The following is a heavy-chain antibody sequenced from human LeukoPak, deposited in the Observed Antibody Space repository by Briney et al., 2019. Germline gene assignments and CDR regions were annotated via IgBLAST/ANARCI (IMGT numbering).Heavy chain of an antibody. CDR1: GGSISSYY. CDR2: IYYSGST. Sequence: SETLSLTCTVSGGSISSYYWSWIRQPPGKGLEWIGYIYYSGSTNYNPSLKSRVTISVDTSKNQFSLKLSSVTAEDTAVYYCARGPEDCSSTSCHPLFYYYYYMDVWGKGTTVTVSS. V-gene: IGHV4-59*01. D-gene: IGHD2-2*01. J-gene: IGHJ6*03. CDR3: ARGPEDCSSTSCHPLFYYYYYMDV.